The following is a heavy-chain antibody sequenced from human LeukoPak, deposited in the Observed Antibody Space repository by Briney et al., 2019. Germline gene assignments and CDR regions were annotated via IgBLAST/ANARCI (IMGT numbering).Heavy chain of an antibody. CDR2: ISSSSSYI. D-gene: IGHD1-1*01. Sequence: NPGGSLRLSCAASGFTFSSYSMNWVRQAPGKGLEWVSSISSSSSYIYYADSVKGRFTISRDNAKNSLYLQMNSLRAEDTALYYCASITTGTTGDDYWGQGTLVTVSS. CDR3: ASITTGTTGDDY. V-gene: IGHV3-21*04. CDR1: GFTFSSYS. J-gene: IGHJ4*02.